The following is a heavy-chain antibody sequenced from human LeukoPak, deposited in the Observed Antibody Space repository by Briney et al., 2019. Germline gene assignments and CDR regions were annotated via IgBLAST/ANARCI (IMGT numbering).Heavy chain of an antibody. Sequence: SETLSLTCTVSGDSINSGPYYWSWIRQPPGKGLEWIGYIYDSGSTNYNPSLKSRVTISVDTSKNQFSLKLSSVTAADMAVYYCARVGGTNYYYYGMDVWGQGTTVTVSS. CDR1: GDSINSGPYY. CDR2: IYDSGST. J-gene: IGHJ6*02. CDR3: ARVGGTNYYYYGMDV. V-gene: IGHV4-61*01. D-gene: IGHD3-10*01.